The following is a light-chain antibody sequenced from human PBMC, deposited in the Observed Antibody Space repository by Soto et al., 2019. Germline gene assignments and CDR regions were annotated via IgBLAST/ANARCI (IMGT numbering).Light chain of an antibody. V-gene: IGKV3-20*01. Sequence: EVVLTQSPGPLSLSPGERATLACRASQSVSNDFLAWYQQKPGQAPRPLIHGASTRATGIPDRFSGSGSGTDFTLTISRLEPEDFAVYYCQQYGPSPRFTFGPGTRVDFK. CDR2: GAS. CDR1: QSVSNDF. CDR3: QQYGPSPRFT. J-gene: IGKJ3*01.